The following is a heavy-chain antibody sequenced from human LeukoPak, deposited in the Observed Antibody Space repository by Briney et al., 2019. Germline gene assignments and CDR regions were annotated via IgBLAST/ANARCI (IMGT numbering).Heavy chain of an antibody. V-gene: IGHV4-34*01. Sequence: PSETLSLTCAVYGGXFSSYYCSWIRQPPGKGLEWIGEINHSGSTNYNPSLKSRVTISVDTSKNQFSLKLSSVTAADTAVYYCARRGSSWPDFDYWGQGTLVTVSS. CDR2: INHSGST. CDR3: ARRGSSWPDFDY. D-gene: IGHD6-13*01. J-gene: IGHJ4*02. CDR1: GGXFSSYY.